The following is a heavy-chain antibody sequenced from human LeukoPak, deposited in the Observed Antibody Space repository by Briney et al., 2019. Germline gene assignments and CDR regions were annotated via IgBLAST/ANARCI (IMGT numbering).Heavy chain of an antibody. CDR2: IYNSGST. CDR1: GDSVSSGC. CDR3: AKGGSAGNWKYYIVF. V-gene: IGHV4-59*08. J-gene: IGHJ4*02. D-gene: IGHD2-15*01. Sequence: PPETLSLTCTVSGDSVSSGCWTWIRQPPGKGLEWIGYIYNSGSTNYNPSLQSRVTISVDTYNNQFSLKLSSVTAADTAVYYCAKGGSAGNWKYYIVFWGQGTQVTVSS.